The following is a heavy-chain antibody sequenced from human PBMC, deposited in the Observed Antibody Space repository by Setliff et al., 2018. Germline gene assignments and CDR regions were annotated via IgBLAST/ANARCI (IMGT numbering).Heavy chain of an antibody. CDR2: IDISGTT. D-gene: IGHD3-3*01. CDR3: VKNPLTMPRGFFEY. V-gene: IGHV4-4*07. J-gene: IGHJ4*02. Sequence: SETLSLTCTVSGGSISSHYWNWIRQPAGEGLEWIGRIDISGTTNYTPSLKSRVTMSLDSSKNQFSLNLNSVTAADTAVYYCVKNPLTMPRGFFEYWGRGTLVTVSS. CDR1: GGSISSHY.